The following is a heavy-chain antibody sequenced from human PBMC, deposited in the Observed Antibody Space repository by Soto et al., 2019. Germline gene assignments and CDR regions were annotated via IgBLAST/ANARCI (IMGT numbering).Heavy chain of an antibody. V-gene: IGHV3-11*01. CDR1: GFTFSDYY. J-gene: IGHJ4*02. CDR3: ARAPELNYDFWSGYFDY. Sequence: GGSLRLSCAASGFTFSDYYMSWIRQAPGKGLEWVSYISSSGSTIYYADSVKGRFTISRDNAKNSLYLQMNSLRAEDTAVYYCARAPELNYDFWSGYFDYWGQGTLVTVSS. D-gene: IGHD3-3*01. CDR2: ISSSGSTI.